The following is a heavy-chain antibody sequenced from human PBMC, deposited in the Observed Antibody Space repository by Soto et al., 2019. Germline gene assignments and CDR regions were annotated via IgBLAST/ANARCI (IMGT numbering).Heavy chain of an antibody. V-gene: IGHV4-39*01. D-gene: IGHD6-6*01. Sequence: SETLSLTCTVSGGSVSSSSYYWGWIRQPPGKGPEWIGSTYYTGTTYYNPSLKSRVTISVDTSKNQFSLKLRSVTAADTAVYYCARTSSIAAPPFDYWGQGTLVTVSS. J-gene: IGHJ4*02. CDR1: GGSVSSSSYY. CDR2: TYYTGTT. CDR3: ARTSSIAAPPFDY.